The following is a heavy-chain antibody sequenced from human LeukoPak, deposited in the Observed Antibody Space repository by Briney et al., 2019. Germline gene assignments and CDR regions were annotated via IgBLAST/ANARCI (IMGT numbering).Heavy chain of an antibody. Sequence: GGSLRLSCVASGFTFSSYWMHWVRQDPRKGLVWVSRINGDGRNINYADSVKGRFTISRDNAKNSLYLQMNSLRAEDTAVYYCAEVGVKGAFDIWGQGTMVTVSS. CDR3: AEVGVKGAFDI. CDR2: INGDGRNI. D-gene: IGHD1-26*01. CDR1: GFTFSSYW. J-gene: IGHJ3*02. V-gene: IGHV3-74*01.